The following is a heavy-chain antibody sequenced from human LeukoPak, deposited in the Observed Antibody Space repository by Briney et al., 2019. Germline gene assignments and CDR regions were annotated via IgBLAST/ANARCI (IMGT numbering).Heavy chain of an antibody. CDR1: GGSISSGGYY. D-gene: IGHD6-19*01. CDR2: IYYSGST. Sequence: PSETLSLTCTVSGGSISSGGYYWSWIRQHPGKGLEWIGYIYYSGSTYYNPSLKSRVTISVDTSKNQFSLKLSSVTAADTAVYYCARDPSIAVAGLWFDPWGQGTLVTVSS. V-gene: IGHV4-31*03. J-gene: IGHJ5*02. CDR3: ARDPSIAVAGLWFDP.